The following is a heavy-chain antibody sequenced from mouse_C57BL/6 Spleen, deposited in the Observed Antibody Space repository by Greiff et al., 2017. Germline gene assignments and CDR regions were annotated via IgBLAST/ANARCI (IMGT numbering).Heavy chain of an antibody. D-gene: IGHD2-3*01. Sequence: VQLKESGGGLVQPGGSLKLSCAASGFTFSDYYMYWVRQTPGKRLEWVAYISNGGGSTYYPDTVKGRFTISRDNAKNTLYLQMSRLKSEDTAMYYCARRGGDGYYAAMDYWGQGTSVTVSS. CDR1: GFTFSDYY. CDR2: ISNGGGST. J-gene: IGHJ4*01. CDR3: ARRGGDGYYAAMDY. V-gene: IGHV5-12*01.